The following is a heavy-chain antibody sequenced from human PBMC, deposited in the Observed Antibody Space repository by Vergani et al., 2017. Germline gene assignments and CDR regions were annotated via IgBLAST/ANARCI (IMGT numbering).Heavy chain of an antibody. J-gene: IGHJ3*02. Sequence: QVTLRESGPALVKPTQTLTLTCTFSGFSLSTSGRCVSWIRQPPGKALEWLALIDWDDDKYYSTSLKTRLTISKDTSKNQVVLTMTNMDPVDTATYYCARATDSGYYYAFDIWGQGTMVTVSS. CDR3: ARATDSGYYYAFDI. CDR2: IDWDDDK. CDR1: GFSLSTSGRC. D-gene: IGHD3-22*01. V-gene: IGHV2-70*01.